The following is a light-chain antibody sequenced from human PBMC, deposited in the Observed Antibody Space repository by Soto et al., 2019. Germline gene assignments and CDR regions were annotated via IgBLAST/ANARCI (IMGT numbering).Light chain of an antibody. V-gene: IGLV2-8*01. CDR2: EVS. CDR1: SSDVGDNY. J-gene: IGLJ1*01. Sequence: QSVLTQPPSASGSPGQSVTISCTGTSSDVGDNYVSWYQQHLGKAPKLIIYEVSQRPSGVPDRFSGSKSGNTDSLTVSGLQTEDEADYYCSAYAGSNNFGFGSGTKGTVL. CDR3: SAYAGSNNFG.